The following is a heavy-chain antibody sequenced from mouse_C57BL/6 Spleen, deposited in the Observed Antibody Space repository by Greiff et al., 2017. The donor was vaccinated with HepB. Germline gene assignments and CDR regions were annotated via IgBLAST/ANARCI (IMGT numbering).Heavy chain of an antibody. V-gene: IGHV7-3*01. J-gene: IGHJ2*01. CDR1: GFTFTDYY. D-gene: IGHD2-3*01. CDR2: IRNKANGYTT. Sequence: EVQLVESGGGLVQPGGSLRLSCAASGFTFTDYYMSWVRQPPGKALEWLGFIRNKANGYTTEYSASVKGRFTISRDNSQSILYLQMNALRAEDSATYYCASSNVYHYFDYWGQGTTVTVSS. CDR3: ASSNVYHYFDY.